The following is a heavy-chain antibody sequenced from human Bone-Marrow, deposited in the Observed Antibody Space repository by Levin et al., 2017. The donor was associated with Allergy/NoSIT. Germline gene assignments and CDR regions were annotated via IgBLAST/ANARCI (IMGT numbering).Heavy chain of an antibody. CDR1: SFSFSNYG. J-gene: IGHJ1*01. Sequence: HGESLKISCTASSFSFSNYGMHWVRQAPGKGLEWVAVMWFHGTDTYYGDSVKGRFTISRDNSKHTLYLDMNNLRAEDTGVYYCATGTVATTYWGQGTLVTVSS. V-gene: IGHV3-33*01. D-gene: IGHD5-12*01. CDR3: ATGTVATTY. CDR2: MWFHGTDT.